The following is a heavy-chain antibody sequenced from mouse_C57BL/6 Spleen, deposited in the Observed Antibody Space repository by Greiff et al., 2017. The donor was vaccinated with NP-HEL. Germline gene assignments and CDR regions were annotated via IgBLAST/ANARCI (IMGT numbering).Heavy chain of an antibody. Sequence: VHLVESGPELVKPGASVKISCKASGYAFSSSWMNWVKQRPGKGLEWIGRIYPGDGDTNYNGKFKGKATLTADKSSSTAYMQLSSLTSEDSAVYFCARNGYGWFAYWGQGTLVTVSA. D-gene: IGHD2-2*01. V-gene: IGHV1-82*01. CDR3: ARNGYGWFAY. CDR1: GYAFSSSW. J-gene: IGHJ3*01. CDR2: IYPGDGDT.